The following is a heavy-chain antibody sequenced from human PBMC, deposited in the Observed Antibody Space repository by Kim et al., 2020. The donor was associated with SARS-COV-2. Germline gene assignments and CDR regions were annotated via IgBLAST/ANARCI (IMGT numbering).Heavy chain of an antibody. D-gene: IGHD6-6*01. CDR1: GFTFSSCA. CDR2: ITSSGSNT. Sequence: GSLRLSCAASGFTFSSCAMNWVRLAPGKGLEWVSTITSSGSNTFYADSVKGRFTISRDNSENTLYLQMNNLKAEDTAMYYCAKQWAPRNNWFDPWGQGTLVTVSS. J-gene: IGHJ5*01. V-gene: IGHV3-23*01. CDR3: AKQWAPRNNWFDP.